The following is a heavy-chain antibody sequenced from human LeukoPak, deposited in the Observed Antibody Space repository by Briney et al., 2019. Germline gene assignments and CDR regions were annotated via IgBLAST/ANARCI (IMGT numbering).Heavy chain of an antibody. CDR1: GGSFSGYY. CDR2: INHSGST. D-gene: IGHD3-9*01. CDR3: ASIDILTGYYNVIANY. Sequence: PSETLSLTCAVYGGSFSGYYWSWIRQPPGKGLEWIGEINHSGSTNYNPSLKSRVTISVDTSKNQFSLKLSSVTAADTAVCYCASIDILTGYYNVIANYWGQGTLVTVSS. V-gene: IGHV4-34*01. J-gene: IGHJ4*02.